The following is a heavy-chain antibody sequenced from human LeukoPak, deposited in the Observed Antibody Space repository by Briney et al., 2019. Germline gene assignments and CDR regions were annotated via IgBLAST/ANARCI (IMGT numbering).Heavy chain of an antibody. J-gene: IGHJ3*02. V-gene: IGHV1-2*02. CDR2: INPNSGGT. Sequence: ASVKVSCKASGYTFSGYYVHWVRQAPGQGLEWMGWINPNSGGTNYAQKFQGRVTMTRDTSISTAYMELRRLGSDDTAVYYCARGFAEEGTTTGAFDIWGHGTMVTVSS. D-gene: IGHD1-7*01. CDR3: ARGFAEEGTTTGAFDI. CDR1: GYTFSGYY.